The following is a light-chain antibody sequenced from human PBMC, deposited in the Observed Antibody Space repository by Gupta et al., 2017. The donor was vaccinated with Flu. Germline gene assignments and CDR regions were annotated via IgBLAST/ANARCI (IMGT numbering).Light chain of an antibody. V-gene: IGLV1-47*01. CDR1: TFNIGNNY. Sequence: QSLLSQPPSASGTPGQRVTISCSGSTFNIGNNYVYWYQRFPGTAPKLLIYRNNQRPSGVPDRFSGSKSGTSASLAISGLRSDDEADYYCAAWDDTLSGPVFGGGTKLTV. J-gene: IGLJ3*02. CDR2: RNN. CDR3: AAWDDTLSGPV.